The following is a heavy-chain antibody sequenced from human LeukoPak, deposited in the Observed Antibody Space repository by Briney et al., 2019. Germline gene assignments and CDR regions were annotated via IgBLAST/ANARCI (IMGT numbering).Heavy chain of an antibody. CDR1: GFTFSSYA. CDR2: ISGSGGST. Sequence: GGSLRLSCAASGFTFSSYAMSWVRQAPGKGLEWVSAISGSGGSTYYADSVKGRFTISRDNPKNTLYLQMNSLRAEDTAVYYCAKDRGGGSGWPYYYYYYGMDVWGKGTTVTVSS. CDR3: AKDRGGGSGWPYYYYYYGMDV. V-gene: IGHV3-23*01. D-gene: IGHD6-19*01. J-gene: IGHJ6*04.